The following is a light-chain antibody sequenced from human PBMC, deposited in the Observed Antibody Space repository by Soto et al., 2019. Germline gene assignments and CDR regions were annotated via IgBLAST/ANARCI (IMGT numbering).Light chain of an antibody. CDR2: DAS. J-gene: IGKJ4*01. V-gene: IGKV3-11*01. CDR3: QQRSNWPLT. Sequence: EIVLTQPPATLSLYPGERATLSCRASQSVSSYLAWYQQKPGQAPRLLIYDASNRATGIPARFSGRGSGTDFTLTISSLEPEDFAVYYCQQRSNWPLTFGGGTKVEIK. CDR1: QSVSSY.